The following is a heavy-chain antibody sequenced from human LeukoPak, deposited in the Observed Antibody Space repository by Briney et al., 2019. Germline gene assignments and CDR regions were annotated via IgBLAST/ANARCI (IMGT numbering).Heavy chain of an antibody. Sequence: PGGSLRLSCAASGFTFSSYGMHWVRQAPGKGLGWVAVISYDGSNKYYADSVKGRFTISRDNSKNTLYLQMNSLRAEDTAVYYCATTPYYYYYGMDVWGKGTTVTVSS. CDR1: GFTFSSYG. CDR3: ATTPYYYYYGMDV. J-gene: IGHJ6*04. CDR2: ISYDGSNK. V-gene: IGHV3-30*03.